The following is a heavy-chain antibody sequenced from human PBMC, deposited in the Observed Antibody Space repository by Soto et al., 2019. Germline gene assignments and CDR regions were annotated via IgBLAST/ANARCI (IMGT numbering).Heavy chain of an antibody. D-gene: IGHD6-19*01. CDR2: ISSSSSYI. V-gene: IGHV3-21*01. CDR1: AFTFSSYR. Sequence: PGGSLRLWWSASAFTFSSYRMNWVRQAPGKGLEWVSSISSSSSYIYYADSVKGRFTISRDNAKNSLYLQMNSLRAEDTAVYYCARLPVAGTYYYGMDVWGQGNTVTVSS. CDR3: ARLPVAGTYYYGMDV. J-gene: IGHJ6*02.